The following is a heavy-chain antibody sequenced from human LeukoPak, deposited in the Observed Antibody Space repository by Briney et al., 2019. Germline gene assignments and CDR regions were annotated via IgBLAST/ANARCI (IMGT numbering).Heavy chain of an antibody. J-gene: IGHJ6*02. D-gene: IGHD1-26*01. CDR1: GFTFSIYG. CDR2: IWNDGSNK. Sequence: PGRSLRLSCAASGFTFSIYGVHWVRQAPGKGLEWVAVIWNDGSNKYYADSVKGRFTISRDNSKNTLYLQMNSLRAEDTAVYYCARALYSGSFYGMDVWGQGTTVTVSS. CDR3: ARALYSGSFYGMDV. V-gene: IGHV3-33*01.